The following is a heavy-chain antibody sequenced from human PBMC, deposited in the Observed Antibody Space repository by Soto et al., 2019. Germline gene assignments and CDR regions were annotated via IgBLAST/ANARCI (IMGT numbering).Heavy chain of an antibody. J-gene: IGHJ4*02. CDR1: GFTFSSYA. CDR2: ISGSGGST. Sequence: EVQLLESGGGLVQPGGSLRLSCAASGFTFSSYAMSWVRQAPGKGLEWVSVISGSGGSTHYADSVKGRFTISRDNSKNTLYLQMNSLRAEDTAVYYCASARNYGSGTNPRGLDYWGQGTLVTVSS. V-gene: IGHV3-23*01. CDR3: ASARNYGSGTNPRGLDY. D-gene: IGHD3-10*01.